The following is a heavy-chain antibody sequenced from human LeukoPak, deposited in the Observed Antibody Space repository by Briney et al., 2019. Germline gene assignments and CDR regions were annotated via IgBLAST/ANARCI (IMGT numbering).Heavy chain of an antibody. V-gene: IGHV3-48*03. CDR3: ARVMGRYCSSTSCYVDY. CDR1: GFTFSSYE. D-gene: IGHD2-2*01. CDR2: ISSSGSTI. Sequence: GGSLRLSCAASGFTFSSYEMNWVRQAPGKGLEWVSYISSSGSTIYYADSVKGRFTISRDNSKNTLYLQMNSLRAEDTAVYYCARVMGRYCSSTSCYVDYWGQGTLVTVSS. J-gene: IGHJ4*02.